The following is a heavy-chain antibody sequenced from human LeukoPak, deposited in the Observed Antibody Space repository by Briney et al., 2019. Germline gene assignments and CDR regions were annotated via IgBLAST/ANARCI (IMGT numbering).Heavy chain of an antibody. D-gene: IGHD3-16*01. CDR2: IYTSGST. Sequence: SETLSLTCTVSGGSISSYYWSWIRQHAGKGLEWIGRIYTSGSTNYNPSLKSRVTMSVDTSKNQFSLKLSSVTAADTAVYYCARDGLYDYVWGRTPLDYWGQGTLVTVSS. CDR1: GGSISSYY. V-gene: IGHV4-4*07. CDR3: ARDGLYDYVWGRTPLDY. J-gene: IGHJ4*02.